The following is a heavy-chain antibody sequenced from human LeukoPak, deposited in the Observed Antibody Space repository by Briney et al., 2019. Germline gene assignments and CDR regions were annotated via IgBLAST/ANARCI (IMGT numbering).Heavy chain of an antibody. CDR2: INPNSGGT. Sequence: ASVKVSCKASGYTFTGYYMHWVRQAPGQGLEWMGWINPNSGGTNYAQKFQGRVTMTRDTSISTAYMELSRLRSDDTAVYYCARDLIVVVSASPYYYYGMDVWGQGTTVTVSS. J-gene: IGHJ6*02. V-gene: IGHV1-2*02. CDR3: ARDLIVVVSASPYYYYGMDV. D-gene: IGHD3-22*01. CDR1: GYTFTGYY.